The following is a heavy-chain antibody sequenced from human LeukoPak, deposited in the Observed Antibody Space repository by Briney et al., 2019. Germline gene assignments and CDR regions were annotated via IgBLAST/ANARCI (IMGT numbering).Heavy chain of an antibody. CDR2: IIPILGIA. CDR3: ARGDSNCSSTSCYVY. V-gene: IGHV1-69*04. CDR1: GGTFSSYA. Sequence: PVKVSCKASGGTFSSYAISWVRQAPGQGLEWMGRIIPILGIANYAQKFQGRVTITADKSTSTAYMELSSLRSEDTAVYYCARGDSNCSSTSCYVYWGQGTLVTVSS. J-gene: IGHJ4*02. D-gene: IGHD2-2*01.